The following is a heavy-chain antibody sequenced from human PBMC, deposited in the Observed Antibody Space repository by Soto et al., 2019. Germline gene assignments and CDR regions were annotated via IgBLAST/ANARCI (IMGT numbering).Heavy chain of an antibody. CDR1: GGSISSYY. J-gene: IGHJ5*02. Sequence: PSETLSLTCTVSGGSISSYYWSWIRQPPGKGLEWIGYIYYSGSTNYNPSLKSRVTISVDTSKNQFSLKLSSVTAADTAVYYCARGDYDSSGYSDWFDPWGQGTLVTVSS. D-gene: IGHD3-22*01. V-gene: IGHV4-59*01. CDR3: ARGDYDSSGYSDWFDP. CDR2: IYYSGST.